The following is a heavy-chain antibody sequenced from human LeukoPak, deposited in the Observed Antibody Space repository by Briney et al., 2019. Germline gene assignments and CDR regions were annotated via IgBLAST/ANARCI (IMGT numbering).Heavy chain of an antibody. CDR2: ISSRSTYR. CDR3: ARDMTTATTCYLQH. D-gene: IGHD4-17*01. V-gene: IGHV3-21*06. Sequence: GGXLRLSCAASGLTFSDYSMNWVRQAPGKGLEWVSSISSRSTYRYYADSVKGRFTISRDNAKNSLCLQMNSLRAEDTAVYYCARDMTTATTCYLQHWGQGTLVTVSS. J-gene: IGHJ1*01. CDR1: GLTFSDYS.